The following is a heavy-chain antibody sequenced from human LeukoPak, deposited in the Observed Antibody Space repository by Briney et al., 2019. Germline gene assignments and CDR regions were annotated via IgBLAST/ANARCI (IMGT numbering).Heavy chain of an antibody. Sequence: VASVKVSCKASGYTFTSYDINWVRQATGQGLEWMGWMNPNSGNTGYAQKFQGRVTMTRNTSISTAYMELSSLRSEDTAVYYCARDARHRYCSSSSCYRGWLDPWGQGTPVTVSS. D-gene: IGHD2-2*01. CDR1: GYTFTSYD. V-gene: IGHV1-8*01. CDR3: ARDARHRYCSSSSCYRGWLDP. J-gene: IGHJ5*02. CDR2: MNPNSGNT.